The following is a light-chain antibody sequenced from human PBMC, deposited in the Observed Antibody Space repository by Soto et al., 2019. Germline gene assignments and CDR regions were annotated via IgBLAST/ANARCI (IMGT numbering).Light chain of an antibody. J-gene: IGKJ1*01. Sequence: EIVMTQSPATLSVSPGERATLSCRACQSVSSNLAWYQQKPGQAPRLLIYGASTRATGTPARFSGSGSGTDFTLTISRLEPEDFAVYYCQQYGDSPRTFGQGTKVDIK. CDR3: QQYGDSPRT. V-gene: IGKV3-15*01. CDR1: QSVSSN. CDR2: GAS.